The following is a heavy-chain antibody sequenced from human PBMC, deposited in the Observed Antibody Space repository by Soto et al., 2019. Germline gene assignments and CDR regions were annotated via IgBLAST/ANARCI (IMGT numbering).Heavy chain of an antibody. CDR1: GVSISSYY. CDR3: ARVGGDSSGWYEYYFDY. J-gene: IGHJ4*02. D-gene: IGHD6-19*01. CDR2: IYYSGST. Sequence: PSETLSLTCTVSGVSISSYYWSWLRQPPGKGLEWIGYIYYSGSTNYNPSLKSRVTISVDTSKNQFSLKLSSVTAADTAVYYCARVGGDSSGWYEYYFDYWGQGTLVTVSS. V-gene: IGHV4-59*01.